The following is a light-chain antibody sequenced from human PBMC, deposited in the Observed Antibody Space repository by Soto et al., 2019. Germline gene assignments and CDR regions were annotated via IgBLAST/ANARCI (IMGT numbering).Light chain of an antibody. CDR1: QTVSGSY. V-gene: IGKV3-20*01. CDR2: GAS. J-gene: IGKJ4*01. CDR3: QQYGDSPLT. Sequence: EIVLTQSPGTLSLSPGERATLSCMASQTVSGSYVAWYQQKPGQTPRLLIYGASSRATGIPDRFSGSGSGTDFTLTISRLEPEDFAVYHCQQYGDSPLTFGGGTKVDIK.